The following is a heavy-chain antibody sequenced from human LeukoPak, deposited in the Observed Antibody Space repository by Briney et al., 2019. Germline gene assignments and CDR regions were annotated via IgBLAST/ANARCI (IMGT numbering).Heavy chain of an antibody. V-gene: IGHV3-11*05. D-gene: IGHD2-2*01. CDR2: ISSSSSYT. J-gene: IGHJ6*02. CDR1: GFTFSDYY. Sequence: GGSLRLSCAASGFTFSDYYMSWIRQAPRKGLEWVSYISSSSSYTNYADSVKGRFTISRDNAKNSLYLQMNSLRAEDTAVYYCARDFWAGYCSSTSCYHYYYYGMDVWGQGTTVTVSS. CDR3: ARDFWAGYCSSTSCYHYYYYGMDV.